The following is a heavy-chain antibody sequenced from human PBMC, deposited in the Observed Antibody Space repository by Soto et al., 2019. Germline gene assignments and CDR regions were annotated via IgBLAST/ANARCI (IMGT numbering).Heavy chain of an antibody. Sequence: GGSLRLSCVASGFTFSSYAMSWVRQVPGKGLEWVSTISDAAGSAYYVDSVKGRFTISRDNSKNTLYLQMNSLRAEDSAVYYCARPYGGKIGDAPDLWGPGTMVTVSS. CDR3: ARPYGGKIGDAPDL. J-gene: IGHJ3*01. CDR1: GFTFSSYA. CDR2: ISDAAGSA. D-gene: IGHD4-17*01. V-gene: IGHV3-23*01.